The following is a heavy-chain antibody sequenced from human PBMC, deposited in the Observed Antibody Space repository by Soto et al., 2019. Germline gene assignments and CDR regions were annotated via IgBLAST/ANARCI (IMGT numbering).Heavy chain of an antibody. D-gene: IGHD1-26*01. CDR2: ISYDGSNK. J-gene: IGHJ4*02. CDR3: ARDMTGFAGANTAPLFDY. V-gene: IGHV3-30-3*01. CDR1: GFTFSSYA. Sequence: PGGSLRLSCAASGFTFSSYAMHWVRQAPGKGLEWVAVISYDGSNKYYADSVKGRFTISRDNSKNTLYLQMNSLRAEDTAVYYCARDMTGFAGANTAPLFDYWGQGTLVTVSS.